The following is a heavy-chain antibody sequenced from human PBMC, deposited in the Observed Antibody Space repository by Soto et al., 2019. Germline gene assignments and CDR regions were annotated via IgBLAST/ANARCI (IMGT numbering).Heavy chain of an antibody. CDR1: GGSFSGYY. CDR3: ARGPLTDTHY. D-gene: IGHD2-15*01. Sequence: SETLSLTCAVYGGSFSGYYWSWIRQPPGKGLEWIGEINHSGSTNYNPSLKSRVTISVDTTKNQFSLKLSSVTAADTAVSYCARGPLTDTHYWGQGTLVTVSS. V-gene: IGHV4-34*01. CDR2: INHSGST. J-gene: IGHJ4*02.